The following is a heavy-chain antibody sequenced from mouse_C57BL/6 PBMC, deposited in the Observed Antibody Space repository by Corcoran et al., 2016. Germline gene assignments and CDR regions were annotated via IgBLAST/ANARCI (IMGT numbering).Heavy chain of an antibody. Sequence: EVLLQQSGPAPVQPGASVKISCTASGYTFTDYYMTWVKQSHGKSLEWIGDINPNNGGTSYNQKFKGKATLTVDKSSSTAYMELRSLTSEDSAVYYCARYWDYWGQGTTLTVSS. J-gene: IGHJ2*01. CDR1: GYTFTDYY. CDR2: INPNNGGT. D-gene: IGHD4-1*01. CDR3: ARYWDY. V-gene: IGHV1-26*01.